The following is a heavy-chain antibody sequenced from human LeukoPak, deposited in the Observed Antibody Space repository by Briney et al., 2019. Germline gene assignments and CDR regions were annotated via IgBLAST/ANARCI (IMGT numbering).Heavy chain of an antibody. V-gene: IGHV4-4*02. CDR2: IWPSGST. CDR1: IGSISSSKW. J-gene: IGHJ4*02. Sequence: PSETLSLTCSVSIGSISSSKWWSWVRQSPVKGLEWIGYIWPSGSTNYNPSLSGRVAISLDKSRNHFTLMVTAVTAADTAFYYCARKGPEHLPTYFDHWGRGILVTVSS. D-gene: IGHD2-21*01. CDR3: ARKGPEHLPTYFDH.